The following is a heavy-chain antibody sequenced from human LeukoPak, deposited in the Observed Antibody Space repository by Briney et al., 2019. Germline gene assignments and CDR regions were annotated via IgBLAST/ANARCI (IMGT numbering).Heavy chain of an antibody. Sequence: WIRQPPGKGLEWVGRIKSKTDGGTTDYAAPVKGRFTISRDDSKNTLYLQMNSLKTEDTAVYYCTTDRNGGYVGYWDQGTLVTVSS. J-gene: IGHJ4*02. CDR3: TTDRNGGYVGY. CDR2: IKSKTDGGTT. D-gene: IGHD4-23*01. V-gene: IGHV3-15*01.